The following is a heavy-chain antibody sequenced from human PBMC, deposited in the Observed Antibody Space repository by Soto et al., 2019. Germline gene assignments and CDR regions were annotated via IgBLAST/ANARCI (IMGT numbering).Heavy chain of an antibody. J-gene: IGHJ6*03. D-gene: IGHD2-15*01. CDR3: TRHVDCSGGSCYSGYYYYMDV. CDR2: IRSKPNSDAT. V-gene: IGHV3-73*01. Sequence: EVQLVESGGGLVQPGGSLKLSCAASGFTFSDSAMHWVRQASGKGLEWVGRIRSKPNSDATAYAASVKGRFTIPRDDSRNTSYLQMNSLKTEDTAVYYCTRHVDCSGGSCYSGYYYYMDVWGKGTTVTVSS. CDR1: GFTFSDSA.